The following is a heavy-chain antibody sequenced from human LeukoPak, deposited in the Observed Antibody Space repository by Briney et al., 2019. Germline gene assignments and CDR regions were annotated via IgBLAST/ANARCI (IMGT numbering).Heavy chain of an antibody. CDR3: ARANFLYCSSSTCLFDY. CDR2: INPNDGDT. D-gene: IGHD2-2*01. V-gene: IGHV1-2*02. J-gene: IGHJ4*02. Sequence: ASVNVSCKASGYTFTDYYMHWVRQAPGQGFEWMGWINPNDGDTNYAQKFQGRVTMSRDTSISTAHMEVSRLRSDDTAVYYCARANFLYCSSSTCLFDYWGQGTLVTVSS. CDR1: GYTFTDYY.